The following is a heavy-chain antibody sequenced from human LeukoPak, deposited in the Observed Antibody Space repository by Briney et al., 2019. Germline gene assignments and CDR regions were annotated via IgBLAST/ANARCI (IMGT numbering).Heavy chain of an antibody. V-gene: IGHV3-23*01. J-gene: IGHJ4*02. D-gene: IGHD6-19*01. CDR1: GFTFRNFV. Sequence: GGSVGLSCAASGFTFRNFVMNWVRQAPGKGLEWVSAISGSGGSTYYADSVKGRFTISRDNSKNTLYLQMNSLRAEDTAVYYCASHPGGWYLWGQGTLVTVSS. CDR2: ISGSGGST. CDR3: ASHPGGWYL.